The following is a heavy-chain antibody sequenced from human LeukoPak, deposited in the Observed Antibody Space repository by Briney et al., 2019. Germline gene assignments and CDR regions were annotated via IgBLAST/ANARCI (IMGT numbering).Heavy chain of an antibody. V-gene: IGHV1-18*01. CDR3: ARDRTRGYYYY. CDR2: ISAYNGNT. Sequence: ASVKVSCKASGYTFTNHGIRWVRQAPGQGLEWMGWISAYNGNTNYAQKLQGRVTMTTDTSTSTAYMELRSLRSDDTAVYYCARDRTRGYYYYWGQGTLVTVSS. D-gene: IGHD3-22*01. CDR1: GYTFTNHG. J-gene: IGHJ4*02.